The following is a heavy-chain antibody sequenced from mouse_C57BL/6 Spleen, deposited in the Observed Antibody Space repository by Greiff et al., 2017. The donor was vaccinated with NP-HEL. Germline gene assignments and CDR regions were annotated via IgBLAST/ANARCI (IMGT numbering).Heavy chain of an antibody. Sequence: EVQLQQSGPELVKPGASVKISCKASGYSFTGYYMNWVKQSPEKSLEWIGEINPSTGGTTYNQKFKAKATLTVDKSSSTAYMQLKSLTSEDSAVYYCARYHYYGSSYWGQGTTLTVSS. V-gene: IGHV1-42*01. D-gene: IGHD1-1*01. CDR2: INPSTGGT. CDR3: ARYHYYGSSY. CDR1: GYSFTGYY. J-gene: IGHJ2*01.